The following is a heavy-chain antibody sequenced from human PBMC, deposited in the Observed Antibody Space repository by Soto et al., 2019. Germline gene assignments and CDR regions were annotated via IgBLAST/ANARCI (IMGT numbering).Heavy chain of an antibody. CDR1: GFTVSSNY. Sequence: EVQLVESGGGLIQPGGSLRLSCAASGFTVSSNYMSWVRQAPGKGLEWVSVIYSGGSTYYADSVKGRFTISRDNSKNTLYLQMNRLRAEDTAVYYCARDLAVAGLHFDYWGQGTLVTVSS. CDR2: IYSGGST. V-gene: IGHV3-53*01. CDR3: ARDLAVAGLHFDY. J-gene: IGHJ4*02. D-gene: IGHD6-19*01.